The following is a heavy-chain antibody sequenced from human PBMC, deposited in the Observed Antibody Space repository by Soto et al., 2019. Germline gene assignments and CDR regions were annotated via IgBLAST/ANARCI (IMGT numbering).Heavy chain of an antibody. Sequence: EVQLVESGGGLVQPGGSLRLSCAASGFTVSSNYMSWVRQAPGKGLEWVSVIYSGGSTYYADSVKGRFTISRDNSKNTLYIQMNSLRAEDTAVYYCARDQRSVTGAYYYYGMDVWGQGTTVTVSS. J-gene: IGHJ6*02. CDR2: IYSGGST. V-gene: IGHV3-66*01. CDR3: ARDQRSVTGAYYYYGMDV. D-gene: IGHD1-1*01. CDR1: GFTVSSNY.